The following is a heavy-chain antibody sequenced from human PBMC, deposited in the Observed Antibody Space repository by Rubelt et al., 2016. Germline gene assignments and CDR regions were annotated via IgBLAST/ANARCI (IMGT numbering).Heavy chain of an antibody. V-gene: IGHV3-33*06. J-gene: IGHJ4*02. D-gene: IGHD1-26*01. CDR2: IWYDGSNK. CDR3: AKGSGSYDY. Sequence: VAVIWYDGSNKYYADSVKGRFTISRDNSKNTLYLQMNSLRAEDTAVYYCAKGSGSYDYWGQGTLVTVSS.